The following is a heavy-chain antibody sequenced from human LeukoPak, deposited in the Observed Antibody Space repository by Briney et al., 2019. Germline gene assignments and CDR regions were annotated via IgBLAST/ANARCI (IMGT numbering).Heavy chain of an antibody. Sequence: PGGSLRLSCAASGFTFGSYSMTWVRQAPGKGLEWVSYIGGSGSPIYYADSVKGRFTISRDNAKNSLYLQMNSLRAEDTAVYYCARDRDYSFDYWGQGTLVTVSS. J-gene: IGHJ4*02. CDR2: IGGSGSPI. CDR1: GFTFGSYS. CDR3: ARDRDYSFDY. D-gene: IGHD4-11*01. V-gene: IGHV3-48*01.